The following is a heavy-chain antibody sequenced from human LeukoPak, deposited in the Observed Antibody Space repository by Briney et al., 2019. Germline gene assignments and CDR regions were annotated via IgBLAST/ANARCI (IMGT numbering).Heavy chain of an antibody. Sequence: GGSLRLSCAASGFTFSNYWMSWVRQAPGKGLEWVANIKQDGSEKYFVDSVKGRFTISRDNSKNTLYLQMNSLRAEDTAVYYCANTDYYDSSGYPDDYWGQGTLVTVSS. CDR2: IKQDGSEK. D-gene: IGHD3-22*01. CDR1: GFTFSNYW. J-gene: IGHJ4*02. CDR3: ANTDYYDSSGYPDDY. V-gene: IGHV3-7*03.